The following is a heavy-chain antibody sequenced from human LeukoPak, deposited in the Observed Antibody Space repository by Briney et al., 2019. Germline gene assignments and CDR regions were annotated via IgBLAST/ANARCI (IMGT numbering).Heavy chain of an antibody. Sequence: GGSLRLSCAASGFTFSSYSMNWVRQAPGKGLEWVSSISSSSSYIYYADSVKGRFTISRDNSKNTLYLQMNSLRAEDTAVYYCAKVPGMVRGVILSGDYWGQGTLVTVSS. CDR1: GFTFSSYS. D-gene: IGHD3-10*01. CDR3: AKVPGMVRGVILSGDY. V-gene: IGHV3-21*01. J-gene: IGHJ4*02. CDR2: ISSSSSYI.